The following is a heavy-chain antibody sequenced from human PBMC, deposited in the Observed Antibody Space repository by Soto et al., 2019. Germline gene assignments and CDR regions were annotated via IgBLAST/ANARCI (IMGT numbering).Heavy chain of an antibody. CDR1: DFTLSSYG. D-gene: IGHD3-9*01. CDR3: AKDVNYDVLAGYYYY. CDR2: IRGRGATT. V-gene: IGHV3-23*01. J-gene: IGHJ4*02. Sequence: EVQLLESGGGLVQPGGSLRLSCAASDFTLSSYGMTWVRQPPGKRLEWVSTIRGRGATTYYADSVKGRFTISRDDSKNTLYLQMNSLRVDDTAVYFCAKDVNYDVLAGYYYYWGQGTRVTVSS.